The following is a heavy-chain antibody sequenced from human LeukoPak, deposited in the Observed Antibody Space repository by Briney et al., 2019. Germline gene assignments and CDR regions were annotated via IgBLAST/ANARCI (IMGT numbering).Heavy chain of an antibody. V-gene: IGHV4-4*09. J-gene: IGHJ4*02. CDR2: IYTSGST. D-gene: IGHD3-22*01. CDR3: ASDSSGYYNY. Sequence: SETLSLTCTVSGGSISSYYWSWNRQPPGKGLEWIGYIYTSGSTNYNPSLKSRVTISVDTSKNQFSLKLSSVTAADTAVYYCASDSSGYYNYWGQGTLVTVSS. CDR1: GGSISSYY.